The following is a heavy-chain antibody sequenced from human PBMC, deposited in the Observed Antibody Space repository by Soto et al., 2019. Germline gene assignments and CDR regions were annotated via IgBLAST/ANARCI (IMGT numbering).Heavy chain of an antibody. D-gene: IGHD1-7*01. CDR1: GFTFSTYA. V-gene: IGHV3-23*01. CDR3: AKDRNYPRDQFHY. Sequence: GGSLRLSCAASGFTFSTYALSWVRQAPGKGLEWVSAISANGQGVYYADSVRGRFTISRDNSKNTIFLHMDSLRAEDTAVYYCAKDRNYPRDQFHYWGQGTLVTVSS. J-gene: IGHJ4*02. CDR2: ISANGQGV.